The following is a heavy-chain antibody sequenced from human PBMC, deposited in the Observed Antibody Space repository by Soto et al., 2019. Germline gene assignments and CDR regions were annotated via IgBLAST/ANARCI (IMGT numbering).Heavy chain of an antibody. CDR2: IIPFFGTA. CDR3: ASTATMDAGDKYYYDF. J-gene: IGHJ4*02. CDR1: GGTFSTFG. V-gene: IGHV1-69*01. D-gene: IGHD3-16*01. Sequence: QVQLVQSGAEVKKTGSSVKVSCKTSGGTFSTFGISWVRQAPGQGLEWMGGIIPFFGTAEYSQKFEDRITITADESTNTVYMDLRRLTSEDTAIYYCASTATMDAGDKYYYDFWGQGDLVTVSS.